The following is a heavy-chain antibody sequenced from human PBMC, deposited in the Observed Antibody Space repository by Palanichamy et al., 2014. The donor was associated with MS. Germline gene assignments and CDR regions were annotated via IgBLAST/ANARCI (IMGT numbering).Heavy chain of an antibody. CDR2: INHSGST. Sequence: QVQLQQWGGRTVEAFGDPVPHLRCLWWVLQWLLLELDPPAPRKGLEWIGEINHSGSTNYNPSLKSRVTISVDTSKNQFSLKLSSVTAADTAVYYCARALRPLVVATAYYFDYWGQGTLVTVSS. D-gene: IGHD2-21*02. CDR1: WVLQWLL. V-gene: IGHV4-34*01. J-gene: IGHJ4*02. CDR3: ARALRPLVVATAYYFDY.